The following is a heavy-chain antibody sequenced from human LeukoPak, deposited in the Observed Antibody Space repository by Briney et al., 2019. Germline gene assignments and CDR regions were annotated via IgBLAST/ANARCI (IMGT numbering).Heavy chain of an antibody. Sequence: PGGSLRLSCAASRFTFSSYWMSWVRQAPGKGLEWVANIKQDGSDKYYVDSVKGRFTISRDNAKNSLYLQMNSLRAEDTAVYYCARDLRILEWLTDGNYWGQGTLVTVSS. V-gene: IGHV3-7*01. CDR3: ARDLRILEWLTDGNY. CDR2: IKQDGSDK. CDR1: RFTFSSYW. D-gene: IGHD3-3*01. J-gene: IGHJ4*02.